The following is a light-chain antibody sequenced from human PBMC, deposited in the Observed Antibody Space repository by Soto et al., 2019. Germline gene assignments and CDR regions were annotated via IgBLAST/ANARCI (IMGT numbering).Light chain of an antibody. CDR2: EGS. V-gene: IGLV2-23*01. J-gene: IGLJ2*01. CDR1: SSDVGSYNL. Sequence: SALTQPASVSGSPGQSITISCTGTSSDVGSYNLVSWYQQHPGKAPKLMIYEGSKRPSGVSNRFSGSKSGNTASLTISGLQAEDEADYYCCSYAGSSTPRVFGGGTKLTVL. CDR3: CSYAGSSTPRV.